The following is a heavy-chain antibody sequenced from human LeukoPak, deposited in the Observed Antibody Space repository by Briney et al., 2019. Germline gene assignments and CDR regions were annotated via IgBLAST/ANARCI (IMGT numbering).Heavy chain of an antibody. CDR3: ARDLVGYSGYEPIGY. CDR2: ISAYNGNT. CDR1: GYTFTIYG. J-gene: IGHJ4*02. V-gene: IGHV1-18*01. Sequence: ASVKVSCKASGYTFTIYGISWVRQAPGQGLEWMGWISAYNGNTNYAQKLQGRVTMTTDTSTSTAYMELRSLRSDDTAVYYCARDLVGYSGYEPIGYWGQGTLVTVSS. D-gene: IGHD5-12*01.